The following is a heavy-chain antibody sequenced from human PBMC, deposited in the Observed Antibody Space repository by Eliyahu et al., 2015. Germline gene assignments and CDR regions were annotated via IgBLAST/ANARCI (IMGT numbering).Heavy chain of an antibody. D-gene: IGHD2-15*01. V-gene: IGHV3-33*06. J-gene: IGHJ3*02. CDR1: GFTFSSYG. CDR3: AQRGYSDAFDI. Sequence: QVQLVESGGGVVQPGRSLRLSCAASGFTFSSYGMHWVRQAPGKGLEWVAVIWYDGSNKYYADSVKGRFTISRDNSKNTLYLQMNSLRAEDTAVYYCAQRGYSDAFDIWGQGTMVTVSS. CDR2: IWYDGSNK.